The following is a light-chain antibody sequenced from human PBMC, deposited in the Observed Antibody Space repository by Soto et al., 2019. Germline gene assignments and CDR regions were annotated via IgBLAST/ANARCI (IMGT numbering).Light chain of an antibody. J-gene: IGKJ2*01. V-gene: IGKV3-15*01. Sequence: EIVMTQSPGTLSLSPGERATLSCRASQSVGINLAWYQQRPGQAPRLLVYGASTRATDIPARFSGSGSGTEFTLTIASLQSEDFAIYYCQQYNNWPPYTFGQGTKLEIK. CDR3: QQYNNWPPYT. CDR2: GAS. CDR1: QSVGIN.